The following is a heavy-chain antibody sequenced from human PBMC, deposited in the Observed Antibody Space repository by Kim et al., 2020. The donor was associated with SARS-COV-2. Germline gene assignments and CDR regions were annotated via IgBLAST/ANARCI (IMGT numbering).Heavy chain of an antibody. V-gene: IGHV3-30*19. CDR1: GFIFNNFA. Sequence: GGSLRLSCAASGFIFNNFAMHWVRQAPAKGLEWVAVISYDGINQYYAESVKGRFTISRDSAEKTVYLQMNSLRVEDTAVYYCAKDELNGVRGSFDHWGQGTLVTVSS. D-gene: IGHD4-17*01. CDR3: AKDELNGVRGSFDH. J-gene: IGHJ4*02. CDR2: ISYDGINQ.